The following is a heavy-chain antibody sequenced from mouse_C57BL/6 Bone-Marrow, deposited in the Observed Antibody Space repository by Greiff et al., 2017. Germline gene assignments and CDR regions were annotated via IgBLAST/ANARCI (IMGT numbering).Heavy chain of an antibody. CDR3: ARSGAYYGNYNAY. CDR1: GYTFTSYW. D-gene: IGHD2-10*01. Sequence: QVQLQQPGAELVRPGTSVKLSCKASGYTFTSYWMHWVKQRPGQGLEWIGVIDPSDSYTNYNQKFKGKATLTVDTSSSTAYMQLSSLTSEDSAVYYCARSGAYYGNYNAYWGQGTLVTVSA. J-gene: IGHJ3*01. V-gene: IGHV1-59*01. CDR2: IDPSDSYT.